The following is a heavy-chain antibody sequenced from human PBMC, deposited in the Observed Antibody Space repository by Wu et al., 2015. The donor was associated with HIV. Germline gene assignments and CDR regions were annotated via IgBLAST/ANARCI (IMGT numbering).Heavy chain of an antibody. CDR2: IIPIFGTA. J-gene: IGHJ3*02. CDR1: GNTFNA. Sequence: QVQLVQSGAEVKKPGSSVKISCKASGNTFNAISWVRQAPGQGLEWMGGIIPIFGTANYAQKFQGRVTITTDESTSTAYMELSSLRSEDTAVYYCASPKRGYSYGWNAFDIWGQGTMVTVSS. CDR3: ASPKRGYSYGWNAFDI. D-gene: IGHD5-18*01. V-gene: IGHV1-69*05.